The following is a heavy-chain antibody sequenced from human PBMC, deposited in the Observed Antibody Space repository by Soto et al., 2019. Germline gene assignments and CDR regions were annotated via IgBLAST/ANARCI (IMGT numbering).Heavy chain of an antibody. J-gene: IGHJ5*02. Sequence: ASVKVSCKASGYIFTNYAIHWVRQAPGQRLEWMGWINAGNGKTKYSQNFQGGVTITRDTSASIAYMEVNGLRSEDTAVYYCARGIWVATTAHDINASSGQATLVPGSS. CDR3: ARGIWVATTAHDINAS. D-gene: IGHD5-12*01. V-gene: IGHV1-3*01. CDR1: GYIFTNYA. CDR2: INAGNGKT.